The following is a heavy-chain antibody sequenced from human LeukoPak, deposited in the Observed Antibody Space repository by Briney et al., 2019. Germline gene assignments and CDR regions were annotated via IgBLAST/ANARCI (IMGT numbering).Heavy chain of an antibody. V-gene: IGHV1-8*03. CDR3: ARVDQAGTDDAFDI. CDR2: MNPNSGNT. Sequence: ASVKVSCKASGYTFTSYDINWVRQATGQGLEWMGWMNPNSGNTGYAQKFQGRVTITRNTSISTAYMELSSLRSEDTAVYCCARVDQAGTDDAFDIWGQGTMVTVSS. D-gene: IGHD6-19*01. J-gene: IGHJ3*02. CDR1: GYTFTSYD.